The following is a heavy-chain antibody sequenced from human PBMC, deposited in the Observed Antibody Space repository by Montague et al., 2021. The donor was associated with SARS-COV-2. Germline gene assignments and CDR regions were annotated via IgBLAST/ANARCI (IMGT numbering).Heavy chain of an antibody. CDR1: GGSISSSNYY. V-gene: IGHV4-39*02. D-gene: IGHD3-22*01. Sequence: SETLSLTCSVSGGSISSSNYYWGWIRQPPGKGLEWIGSTYYSRSTYYNPSLKSRVAISVDTSKNHFSLTLRSMTAADTAVFYCAREGFSSGYYETWGQGTLVTVSS. CDR3: AREGFSSGYYET. CDR2: TYYSRST. J-gene: IGHJ5*02.